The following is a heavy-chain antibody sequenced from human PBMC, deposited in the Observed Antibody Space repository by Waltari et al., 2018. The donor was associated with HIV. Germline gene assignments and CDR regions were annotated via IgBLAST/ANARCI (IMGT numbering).Heavy chain of an antibody. V-gene: IGHV3-48*03. D-gene: IGHD6-19*01. CDR3: ARGKQWLVQGEGYYYYYGMDV. CDR2: ISSSGSTI. Sequence: EVQLVESGGGLVQPGGSLRLSCAASGFTFSSYEMNWVRQAPGKGLEWVSYISSSGSTIYYADSVKGRFTISRDNAKNSLYLQMNSLRAEDTAVYYCARGKQWLVQGEGYYYYYGMDVWGQGTTVTVSS. J-gene: IGHJ6*02. CDR1: GFTFSSYE.